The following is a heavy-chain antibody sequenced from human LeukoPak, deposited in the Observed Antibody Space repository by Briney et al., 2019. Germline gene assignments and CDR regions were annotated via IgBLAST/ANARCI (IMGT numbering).Heavy chain of an antibody. Sequence: PSETLSLTCAVYGGSFSGYYWSWIRQPPGKGLEWIGEINHSGGTNYNPSLKSRVTISVDTSKNQFSLKLSSVTAADTAVYYCARGPVQYQLLSYNWFDPWGQGTLVTVSS. D-gene: IGHD2-2*01. V-gene: IGHV4-34*01. CDR2: INHSGGT. J-gene: IGHJ5*02. CDR1: GGSFSGYY. CDR3: ARGPVQYQLLSYNWFDP.